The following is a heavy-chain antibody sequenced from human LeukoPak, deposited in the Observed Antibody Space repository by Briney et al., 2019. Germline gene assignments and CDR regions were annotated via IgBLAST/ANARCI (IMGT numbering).Heavy chain of an antibody. V-gene: IGHV4-59*08. CDR1: GGSISSYY. CDR3: ASGVVAGVPLGY. D-gene: IGHD2-15*01. Sequence: SETLSLTCTVSGGSISSYYWSWIRQPPGKGLEWIGSIYHSGSTYYDPSLKSRVTISVDTSKNQFSLKLSSVTAADTAVYYCASGVVAGVPLGYWGQGTLVTVSS. J-gene: IGHJ4*02. CDR2: IYHSGST.